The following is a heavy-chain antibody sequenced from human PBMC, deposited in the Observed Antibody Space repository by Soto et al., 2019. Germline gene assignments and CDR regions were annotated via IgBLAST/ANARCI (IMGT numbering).Heavy chain of an antibody. CDR3: ARTLGGESGAYFPCYFAMDX. V-gene: IGHV5-10-1*01. CDR1: GFSFTTYW. J-gene: IGHJ6*02. CDR2: ITLSDSYL. D-gene: IGHD3-16*01. Sequence: PGEALKISWQGFGFSFTTYWISWVRQTPGRGLEFLGMITLSDSYLTYHPSFHGNVTLSLDKSISTAYLQWSSLKASDTAMYYCARTLGGESGAYFPCYFAMDXWGQGTTVTVS.